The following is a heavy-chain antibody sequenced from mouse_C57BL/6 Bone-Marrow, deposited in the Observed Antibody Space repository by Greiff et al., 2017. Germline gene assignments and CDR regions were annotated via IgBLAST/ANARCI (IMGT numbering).Heavy chain of an antibody. V-gene: IGHV1-53*01. CDR1: GYTFTSYW. Sequence: VQLQQPGTELVKPGASVKLSCKASGYTFTSYWMHWVKQRPGQGLEWIGNINPSNGGTNYNEKFKSKATLTVDKSSSPAYMQLSSLTSEDSAVYYCARSGYYYGSYFDYWGQGTTLTVSS. D-gene: IGHD1-1*01. J-gene: IGHJ2*01. CDR2: INPSNGGT. CDR3: ARSGYYYGSYFDY.